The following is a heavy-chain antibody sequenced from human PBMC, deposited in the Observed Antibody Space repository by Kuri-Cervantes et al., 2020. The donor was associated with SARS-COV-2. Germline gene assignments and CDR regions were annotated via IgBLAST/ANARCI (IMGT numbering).Heavy chain of an antibody. V-gene: IGHV3-7*01. CDR3: ARSSGMGQYYYYYYLDV. J-gene: IGHJ6*03. CDR2: IKQDGSEK. D-gene: IGHD6-25*01. Sequence: GESLKISCAASGFTFSSYWMSWVRQAPGKGLEWVANIKQDGSEKYYVDSVKGRSTISRDNSKNTLYLQMGSLRAEDMAVYYCARSSGMGQYYYYYYLDVWGKGATVTVSS. CDR1: GFTFSSYW.